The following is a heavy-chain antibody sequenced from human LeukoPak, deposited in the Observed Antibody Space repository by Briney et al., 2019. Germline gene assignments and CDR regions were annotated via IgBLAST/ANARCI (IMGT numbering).Heavy chain of an antibody. Sequence: GGSLRLSCAASGFAFSTYAMSWVRQAPGKGLEWVSAISGGGGSAYYADSVKGRFTISRDNSKNTLYLQMNSLRAEDTAIYYCAKDYGSSSTNWFDPWGQGTLVTVSS. CDR1: GFAFSTYA. CDR3: AKDYGSSSTNWFDP. CDR2: ISGGGGSA. D-gene: IGHD6-6*01. J-gene: IGHJ5*02. V-gene: IGHV3-23*01.